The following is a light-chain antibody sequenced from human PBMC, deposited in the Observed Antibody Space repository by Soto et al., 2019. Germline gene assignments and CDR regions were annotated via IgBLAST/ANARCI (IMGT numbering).Light chain of an antibody. V-gene: IGKV1-39*01. Sequence: DIQMTQSPSSLSASVGDRVTIACRASQSIETFLHWYQQKPGKAPKLLIYSASSLQSGVPSRFSGSGSGTDFTLSISSLQPEDFATYYCQQSYSILWTFGQGTKVEIK. CDR2: SAS. CDR1: QSIETF. J-gene: IGKJ1*01. CDR3: QQSYSILWT.